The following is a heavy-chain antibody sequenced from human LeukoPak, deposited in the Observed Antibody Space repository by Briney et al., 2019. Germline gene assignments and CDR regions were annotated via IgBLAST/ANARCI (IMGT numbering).Heavy chain of an antibody. CDR1: GFTFDDYA. Sequence: PGRSLRLSCAASGFTFDDYAMHWVRQAPGKGLEWVSGISWNSGSIGYADSVKGRFTISRDNAKNTLYLQMNSLKGEDTAVYYCATSLGPLTEYWGQGTLVTVSS. D-gene: IGHD7-27*01. J-gene: IGHJ4*02. CDR3: ATSLGPLTEY. CDR2: ISWNSGSI. V-gene: IGHV3-9*01.